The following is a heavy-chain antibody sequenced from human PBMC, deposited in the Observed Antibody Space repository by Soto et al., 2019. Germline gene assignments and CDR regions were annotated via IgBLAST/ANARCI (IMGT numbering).Heavy chain of an antibody. V-gene: IGHV1-69*12. J-gene: IGHJ6*02. Sequence: QVQLVQSGAEVKKPGSSVKVSCKASGGTFSSYAISWVRQAPGQGLEWMGGIIPIFGTANYAQKFQGRVTITADESTSTAYMERSSLRSGATAVYYCARHVPAAGYYYGMDVWGQGTTVTVSS. D-gene: IGHD2-2*01. CDR1: GGTFSSYA. CDR3: ARHVPAAGYYYGMDV. CDR2: IIPIFGTA.